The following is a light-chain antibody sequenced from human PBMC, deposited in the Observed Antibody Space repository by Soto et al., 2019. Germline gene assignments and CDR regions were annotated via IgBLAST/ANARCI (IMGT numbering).Light chain of an antibody. J-gene: IGKJ1*01. Sequence: AIQMTQSPSSLSASVGDRVTITCRASQDIRYGLSWYQQKPGKAPKLLIYAASSLQRGVPSRFSGRGSGTDFTLTISSLQPEDFATYYCLQHNSYPPTFGLGTKVDIK. CDR2: AAS. CDR3: LQHNSYPPT. CDR1: QDIRYG. V-gene: IGKV1-6*01.